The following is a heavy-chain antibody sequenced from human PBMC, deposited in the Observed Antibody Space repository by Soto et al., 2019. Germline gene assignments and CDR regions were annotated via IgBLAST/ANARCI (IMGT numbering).Heavy chain of an antibody. D-gene: IGHD3-16*02. Sequence: QVQLEQSGPEVRKPGASVRVSCKASGYTFTTYGFSWVRQAPGQGLEWMGWVSAYNGATQIEEKFEGRVTMTTDTATATGYLEMRSLRTDDTAVYYCARTCPLGACYIHDLYRYGLDVWGQGTTITVSS. J-gene: IGHJ6*02. V-gene: IGHV1-18*04. CDR2: VSAYNGAT. CDR3: ARTCPLGACYIHDLYRYGLDV. CDR1: GYTFTTYG.